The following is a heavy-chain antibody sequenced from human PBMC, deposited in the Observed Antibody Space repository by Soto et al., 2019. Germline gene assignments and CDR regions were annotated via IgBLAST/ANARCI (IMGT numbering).Heavy chain of an antibody. CDR3: ASSGIVGREVNTWFDP. CDR1: AGSITTSY. CDR2: ISYRGST. J-gene: IGHJ5*02. D-gene: IGHD3-22*01. V-gene: IGHV4-59*01. Sequence: PSETLSLTCTVSAGSITTSYWSWIRQPLGKALEWIGYISYRGSTNYNPSLKSRLTISIDTSKSQISLKLTSMTTADTAVYYCASSGIVGREVNTWFDPWGQGTRVTVS.